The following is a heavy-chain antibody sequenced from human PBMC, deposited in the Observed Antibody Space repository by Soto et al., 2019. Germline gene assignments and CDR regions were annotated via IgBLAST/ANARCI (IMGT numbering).Heavy chain of an antibody. CDR1: GYRFIDYG. CDR2: ISDYNGNT. CDR3: ASYHLSGSYYLAY. Sequence: ASVKVSCKASGYRFIDYGITWVRQAPGQGLEWMGWISDYNGNTHYGKKFQGRVTMTTDTSTSTAYMELNSLRSEDTAVYYCASYHLSGSYYLAYWGQGTLVTVSS. D-gene: IGHD1-26*01. V-gene: IGHV1-18*01. J-gene: IGHJ4*02.